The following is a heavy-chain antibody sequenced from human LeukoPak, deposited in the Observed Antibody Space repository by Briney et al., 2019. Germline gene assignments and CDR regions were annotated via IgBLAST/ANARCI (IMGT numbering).Heavy chain of an antibody. Sequence: GASVKVSCKASGYTFTSYDINWVRQATGQGLEWMGWMNPNSGNTGYAQKFQGRVTMTRNTSIGTAYMELSSLRSEDTAVYYCARVLNPLDSDAFDIWGQGTMVTVSS. D-gene: IGHD2-2*03. CDR2: MNPNSGNT. V-gene: IGHV1-8*01. J-gene: IGHJ3*02. CDR1: GYTFTSYD. CDR3: ARVLNPLDSDAFDI.